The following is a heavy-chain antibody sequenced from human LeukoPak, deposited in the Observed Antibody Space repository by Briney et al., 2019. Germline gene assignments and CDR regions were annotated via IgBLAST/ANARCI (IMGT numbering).Heavy chain of an antibody. V-gene: IGHV3-23*01. CDR1: GFTFSTYA. Sequence: GGSLRLSCAASGFTFSTYAMSWVRQAPGKGLEWVSAISGDGDKTYYADSVKGRFTISRDNSKNTLYLQMDSLRAEDTAIYYCANRGNTVTTLDYWGQGTLVTVSS. CDR2: ISGDGDKT. D-gene: IGHD4-11*01. CDR3: ANRGNTVTTLDY. J-gene: IGHJ4*02.